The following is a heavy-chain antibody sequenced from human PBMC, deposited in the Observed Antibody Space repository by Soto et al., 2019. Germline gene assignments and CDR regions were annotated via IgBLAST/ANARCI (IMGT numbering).Heavy chain of an antibody. Sequence: SETLSLTCTVSGGPISSSSYYGGWIRQPPGKGLEWIGSIYYSGSTYYNPSLKSRVTISVDTSKNQFSLKLSSVTAADTAVYYCARHTPAISISDHWGQGTLVTVSS. J-gene: IGHJ4*02. CDR3: ARHTPAISISDH. V-gene: IGHV4-39*01. CDR1: GGPISSSSYY. D-gene: IGHD2-15*01. CDR2: IYYSGST.